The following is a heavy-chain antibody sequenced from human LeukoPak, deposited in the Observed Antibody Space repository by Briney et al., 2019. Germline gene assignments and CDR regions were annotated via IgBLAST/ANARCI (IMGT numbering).Heavy chain of an antibody. Sequence: GGSLRLSCAASGFTFSSYSMNWVRQAPGKGLEWVSSISSSSSYIYYADSVKGRFTISRDNAKNSLYLQMNSLRAEDTAVYYCARVEDIVVVAAANMDVWGKGTTVTVSS. D-gene: IGHD2-15*01. J-gene: IGHJ6*04. CDR1: GFTFSSYS. CDR3: ARVEDIVVVAAANMDV. V-gene: IGHV3-21*01. CDR2: ISSSSSYI.